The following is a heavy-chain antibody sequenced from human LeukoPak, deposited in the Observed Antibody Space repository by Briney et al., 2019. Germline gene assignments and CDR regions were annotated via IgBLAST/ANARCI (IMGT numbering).Heavy chain of an antibody. CDR3: VRGKHIVVDLDGAFDI. CDR2: ISGSGGST. CDR1: GFTFSSYA. V-gene: IGHV3-23*01. Sequence: PGGSLRLSCAASGFTFSSYAMSWVRQAPGKGLEWVSAISGSGGSTYYADSVKGRFTISRDNSKNTLYLQMNSLRAEDTAVYYCVRGKHIVVDLDGAFDIWGQGTMVTVSS. D-gene: IGHD2-21*01. J-gene: IGHJ3*02.